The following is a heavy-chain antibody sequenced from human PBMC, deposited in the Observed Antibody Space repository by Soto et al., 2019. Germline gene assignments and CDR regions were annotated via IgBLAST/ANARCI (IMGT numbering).Heavy chain of an antibody. J-gene: IGHJ4*02. V-gene: IGHV1-18*01. CDR3: ARDVHGDPYY. Sequence: QVQLVQSGAEVKKPGASVKVSCKASGYTFTSYGISWVRQAPGQGLEWMGWISAYNGNTNHAQKLRGRVTMTTDTHTSIANMELRSLRSDATAVYCCARDVHGDPYYSGQGTLVSVAS. CDR1: GYTFTSYG. D-gene: IGHD4-17*01. CDR2: ISAYNGNT.